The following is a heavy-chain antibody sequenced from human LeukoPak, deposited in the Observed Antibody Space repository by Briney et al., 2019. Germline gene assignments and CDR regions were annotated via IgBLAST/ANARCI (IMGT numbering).Heavy chain of an antibody. V-gene: IGHV4-30-4*08. J-gene: IGHJ4*02. D-gene: IGHD5-12*01. CDR3: ARAYSGYDFDY. Sequence: SETLSLTCTVSGGSISSGDYYWSWIRQPPGKGLEWFGYIYYSGSTYYNPSLKSRVTISVDTSKNQFSLKLSSVTAADTAVYYCARAYSGYDFDYWGQGTLVTVSS. CDR2: IYYSGST. CDR1: GGSISSGDYY.